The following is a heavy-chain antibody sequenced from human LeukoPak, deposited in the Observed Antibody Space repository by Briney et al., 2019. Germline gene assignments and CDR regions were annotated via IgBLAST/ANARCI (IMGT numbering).Heavy chain of an antibody. CDR2: ISYDGSNK. CDR1: GFTFSSYG. CDR3: AKYSKARIQLWGYFDY. Sequence: GGSLTLSCAASGFTFSSYGMHWVRQAAGKGLEWVAVISYDGSNKYDADSVKGRFTISRDNSKNTLYLQMNSLKAEDTAVYYCAKYSKARIQLWGYFDYWGQGTLVTVSS. J-gene: IGHJ4*02. V-gene: IGHV3-30*18. D-gene: IGHD5-18*01.